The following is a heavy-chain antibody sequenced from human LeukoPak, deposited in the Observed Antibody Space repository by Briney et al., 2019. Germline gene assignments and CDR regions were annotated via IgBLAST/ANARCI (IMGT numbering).Heavy chain of an antibody. CDR1: GGSFSGYY. Sequence: SETLSLTCAVYGGSFSGYYWSWIRQPPGKGLEWIGEINHSGSTNYNPSLKSRVTMPVDTSKNQFSLKLSSVTAADTAVYYCARGRGVIRARPNRDFDYWGQGTLVTVSS. CDR3: ARGRGVIRARPNRDFDY. D-gene: IGHD3-3*01. J-gene: IGHJ4*02. CDR2: INHSGST. V-gene: IGHV4-34*01.